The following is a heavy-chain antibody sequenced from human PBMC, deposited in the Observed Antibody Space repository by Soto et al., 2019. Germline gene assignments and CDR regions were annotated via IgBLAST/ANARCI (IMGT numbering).Heavy chain of an antibody. D-gene: IGHD3-9*01. V-gene: IGHV3-48*01. Sequence: EVQLVESGGGLVQPGGSLRLSCAASGFTFSSYSMNWVRQAPGKGLEWVSYISSSSSTIYYADSVKGRFTISRDNAKNSLYRRMTSLTAEDTAVYYCASEADIMTWFDPWGQGSLVTVSS. CDR1: GFTFSSYS. J-gene: IGHJ5*02. CDR3: ASEADIMTWFDP. CDR2: ISSSSSTI.